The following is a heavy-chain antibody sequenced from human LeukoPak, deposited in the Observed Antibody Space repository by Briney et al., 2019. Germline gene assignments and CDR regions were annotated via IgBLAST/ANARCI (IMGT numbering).Heavy chain of an antibody. V-gene: IGHV3-23*01. CDR1: AFSFSNYA. Sequence: GGSLRLSCAASAFSFSNYAMSWVRQAPGKGLEWVSAISGSGGSTYYADSVKGRFTISRDNSKNTLYLQMNSLRAEDTAVYYCAKGYRYFDYWGQGTLVTVSS. CDR2: ISGSGGST. J-gene: IGHJ4*02. CDR3: AKGYRYFDY. D-gene: IGHD1-1*01.